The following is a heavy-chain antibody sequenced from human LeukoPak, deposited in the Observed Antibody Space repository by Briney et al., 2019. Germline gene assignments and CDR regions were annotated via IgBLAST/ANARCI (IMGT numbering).Heavy chain of an antibody. Sequence: SETLSLTCAVYGGSFSGHSWSWIRQPPGKGLEWIGDINHSGNINYNPSLKSRVTLSVDTSKNQFSLKVSSVTAADTAVYYCARVRGAVAVDYWGQGTLVTVSS. CDR2: INHSGNI. CDR3: ARVRGAVAVDY. J-gene: IGHJ4*02. V-gene: IGHV4-34*01. D-gene: IGHD6-19*01. CDR1: GGSFSGHS.